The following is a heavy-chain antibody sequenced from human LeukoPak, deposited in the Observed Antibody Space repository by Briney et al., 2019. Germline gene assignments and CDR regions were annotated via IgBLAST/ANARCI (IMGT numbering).Heavy chain of an antibody. V-gene: IGHV1-2*02. D-gene: IGHD3-10*01. CDR3: ARDYASLGSGDFDY. J-gene: IGHJ4*02. CDR2: INPGSGGT. Sequence: ASVKVSCKASGYTFTGYYMHWVRQAPGQGLEWMGWINPGSGGTNYAQKFQGRVTMTRDTSISTAYMELSRLRSDDTAIYYCARDYASLGSGDFDYWGQGTLVTVSS. CDR1: GYTFTGYY.